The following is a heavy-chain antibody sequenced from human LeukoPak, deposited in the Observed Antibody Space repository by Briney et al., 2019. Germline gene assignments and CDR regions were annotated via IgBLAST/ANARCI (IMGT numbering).Heavy chain of an antibody. Sequence: SETLSLTCTVSGGSIRSSYYYWGWIRQPPGKGLEWIGSIYDSGSTYYNPSLKSRVTISVDTSKNQFSLALSSVTAADTAIYYCARPRYAGGIDAFYIWGPGTMVTVSS. CDR3: ARPRYAGGIDAFYI. CDR2: IYDSGST. V-gene: IGHV4-39*01. J-gene: IGHJ3*02. CDR1: GGSIRSSYYY. D-gene: IGHD5-12*01.